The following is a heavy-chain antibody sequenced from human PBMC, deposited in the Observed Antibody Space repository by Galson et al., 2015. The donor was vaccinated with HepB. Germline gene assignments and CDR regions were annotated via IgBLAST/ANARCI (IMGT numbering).Heavy chain of an antibody. D-gene: IGHD6-13*01. CDR2: ISYDGSNK. Sequence: SLRLSCAASGFTFSNYGMHWVRQAPGKGLEWVAVISYDGSNKYYADSVKGRFTISRDNSKNTLYLQMNSLRAEDTAVYYCANPYSSSGYWGQGTLVTVSS. CDR1: GFTFSNYG. V-gene: IGHV3-30*18. CDR3: ANPYSSSGY. J-gene: IGHJ4*02.